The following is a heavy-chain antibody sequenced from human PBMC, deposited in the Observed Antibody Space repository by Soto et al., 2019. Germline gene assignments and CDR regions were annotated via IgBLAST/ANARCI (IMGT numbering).Heavy chain of an antibody. Sequence: GSLRLSCAASGFTFSSYGMHWVRQAPGKGLEWVAVISYDGSNKYYADSVKGRFTISRDNSKNTLYLQMNSLRAEDTAVYYCAKGLGYCSSTSCNLDYWGQGTLVTVSS. D-gene: IGHD2-2*01. V-gene: IGHV3-30*18. CDR2: ISYDGSNK. CDR1: GFTFSSYG. CDR3: AKGLGYCSSTSCNLDY. J-gene: IGHJ4*02.